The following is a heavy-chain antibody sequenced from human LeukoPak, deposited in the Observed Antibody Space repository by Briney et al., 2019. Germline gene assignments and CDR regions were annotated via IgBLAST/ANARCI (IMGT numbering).Heavy chain of an antibody. CDR1: GFTFSSYA. D-gene: IGHD6-6*01. J-gene: IGHJ4*02. V-gene: IGHV3-23*01. CDR2: ISGSGGST. CDR3: AKDRGGIAARPGSDY. Sequence: GGSLRLTCAASGFTFSSYAMSWVRQAPGKGLEWVSAISGSGGSTYYADSVKGRFTISRDNSKNTLYLQMNSLRAEDTAVYYCAKDRGGIAARPGSDYWGQGTLVTVSS.